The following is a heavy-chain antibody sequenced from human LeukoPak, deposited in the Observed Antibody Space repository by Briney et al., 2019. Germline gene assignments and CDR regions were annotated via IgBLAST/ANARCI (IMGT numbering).Heavy chain of an antibody. CDR1: GFSFSGYS. CDR2: ISSSSIYI. CDR3: ARDSSMLRGPLVIYYFDF. V-gene: IGHV3-21*04. D-gene: IGHD3-10*01. J-gene: IGHJ4*02. Sequence: GGSLRLSCAASGFSFSGYSMNWVRQAPGKGLEWVSSISSSSIYIYNEDSVKGRFTISRDNAKNSLYLQMNSLRVEDTAVYYCARDSSMLRGPLVIYYFDFWGQGTLVTVSS.